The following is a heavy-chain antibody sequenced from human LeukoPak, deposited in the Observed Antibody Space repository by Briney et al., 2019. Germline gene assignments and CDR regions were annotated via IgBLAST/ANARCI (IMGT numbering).Heavy chain of an antibody. D-gene: IGHD2/OR15-2a*01. J-gene: IGHJ4*02. CDR1: GFIFSTYG. Sequence: GGSLRLSCAASGFIFSTYGMHWGRQAPGKGLEWVAFLRSDGSDKYYADSVKGRFTISRDNSKNTLYLQMNSLRAEDTAVYYCANHDNSSYYWGQGTLVTVSS. CDR2: LRSDGSDK. V-gene: IGHV3-30*02. CDR3: ANHDNSSYY.